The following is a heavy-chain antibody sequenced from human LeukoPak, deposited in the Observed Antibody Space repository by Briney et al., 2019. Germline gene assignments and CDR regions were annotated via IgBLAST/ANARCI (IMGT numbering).Heavy chain of an antibody. V-gene: IGHV1-18*01. CDR2: VSPYNGDT. CDR3: ARVGRWLRAFDI. Sequence: ASVKVSCKASGYTFIDYGVNWVRQAPGHGVEWMGWVSPYNGDTRYAQKSQDRVTLTTDTSTSTAYMELRSLRSDDTAVYYCARVGRWLRAFDIWGQGTVITVSS. D-gene: IGHD5-12*01. J-gene: IGHJ3*02. CDR1: GYTFIDYG.